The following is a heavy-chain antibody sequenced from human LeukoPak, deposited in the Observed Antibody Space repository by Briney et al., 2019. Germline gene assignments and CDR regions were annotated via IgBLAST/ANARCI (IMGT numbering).Heavy chain of an antibody. V-gene: IGHV4-39*07. Sequence: PSETLSLTCTVSGGSITSSGYYWGWIRQPPGKGLEWIGEINHSGSTNYNPSLKSRVTISVDTSKNQFSLKLSSVTAADTAVYYCARGYANNLPITTIFGAKRGPNWFDPWGQGTLVTVSS. CDR3: ARGYANNLPITTIFGAKRGPNWFDP. D-gene: IGHD3-3*01. CDR1: GGSITSSGYY. J-gene: IGHJ5*02. CDR2: INHSGST.